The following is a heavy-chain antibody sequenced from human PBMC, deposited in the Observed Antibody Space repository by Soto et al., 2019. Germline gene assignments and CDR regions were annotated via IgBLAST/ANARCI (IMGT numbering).Heavy chain of an antibody. V-gene: IGHV1-69*13. J-gene: IGHJ4*02. D-gene: IGHD3-22*01. CDR3: ARSGYDSSGYYYLSY. Sequence: ASVKVSCKASGGTFSSYAISWVRQAPGQGLEWMGGIIPIFGTANYAQKFQGRVTITADESASTAYMELSSLRSEDTAVYYCARSGYDSSGYYYLSYWGQGTLVTVSS. CDR2: IIPIFGTA. CDR1: GGTFSSYA.